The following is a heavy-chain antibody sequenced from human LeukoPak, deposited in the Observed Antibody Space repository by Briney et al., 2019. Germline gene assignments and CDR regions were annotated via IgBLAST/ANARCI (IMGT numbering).Heavy chain of an antibody. CDR3: AKESSYDVDLEY. D-gene: IGHD5-12*01. CDR2: INTDGSTT. Sequence: GGSLRLSCAGSGFTFSTYWMHWVRQAPGGGLVWVSGINTDGSTTSYADSVKGRFTISRDNAKNTVYLQMSSLRAEDTAVYYCAKESSYDVDLEYWGQGALVTVSS. J-gene: IGHJ4*02. CDR1: GFTFSTYW. V-gene: IGHV3-74*01.